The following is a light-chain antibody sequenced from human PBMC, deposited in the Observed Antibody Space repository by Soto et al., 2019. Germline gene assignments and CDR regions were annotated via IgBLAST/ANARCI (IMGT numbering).Light chain of an antibody. V-gene: IGKV2-28*01. CDR2: FGS. Sequence: EIVMTQSPLSLPVTPGEPASISCRSSQRLLHSNGHDCLTWYVQKPGQSPQLQIYFGSNRATGVPARFSGSGSGTIFTLTSTRVEAGDVGVYYCVQTRQGPGTFGGGTKVQIK. J-gene: IGKJ4*01. CDR1: QRLLHSNGHDC. CDR3: VQTRQGPGT.